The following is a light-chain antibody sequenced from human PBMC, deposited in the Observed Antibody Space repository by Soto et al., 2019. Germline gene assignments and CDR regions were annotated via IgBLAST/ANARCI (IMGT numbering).Light chain of an antibody. Sequence: EIVLTQSPATLSLSPGERATLSCRASQSVSTFVAWYQQKPGQAPRLLIYDASNRATGIPARFSGGASGTDSTLAISSLEPEDLAVYSCQQRSSWPWTFGQGTKVESK. CDR2: DAS. V-gene: IGKV3-11*01. CDR1: QSVSTF. CDR3: QQRSSWPWT. J-gene: IGKJ1*01.